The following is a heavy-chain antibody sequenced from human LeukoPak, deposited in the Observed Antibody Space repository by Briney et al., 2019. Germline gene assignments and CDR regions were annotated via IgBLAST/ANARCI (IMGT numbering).Heavy chain of an antibody. J-gene: IGHJ5*02. V-gene: IGHV1-46*01. Sequence: GASVNVSCKASVYTFTSYYMHWARQAPGQGLEWMGIINPSGGSTSYAQKFQGRVTMTRDTSTSTVYTELRSLRSDDTAVYYCARDLSRITGTNWFGPWGQGTLVTVSS. CDR2: INPSGGST. CDR1: VYTFTSYY. D-gene: IGHD1-20*01. CDR3: ARDLSRITGTNWFGP.